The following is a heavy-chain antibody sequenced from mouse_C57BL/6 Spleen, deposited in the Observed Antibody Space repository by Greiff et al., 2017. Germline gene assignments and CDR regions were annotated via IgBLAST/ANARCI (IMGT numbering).Heavy chain of an antibody. J-gene: IGHJ4*01. CDR3: AREGSYYSNYGGNAMDY. D-gene: IGHD2-5*01. CDR2: IYPGDGDT. CDR1: GYAFSSSW. Sequence: VKLMESGPELVKPGASVKISCKASGYAFSSSWMNWVKQRPGKGLEWIGRIYPGDGDTNYNGKFKGKATLTADKSSSTAYMQLSSLTSADSAVYFCAREGSYYSNYGGNAMDYWGQGTSVTVSS. V-gene: IGHV1-82*01.